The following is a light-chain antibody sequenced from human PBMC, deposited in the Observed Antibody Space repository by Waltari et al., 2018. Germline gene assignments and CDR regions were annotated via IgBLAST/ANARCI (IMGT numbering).Light chain of an antibody. CDR1: QSVDNY. V-gene: IGKV3-11*01. Sequence: EIVLTQSPATLSLSPGERATLSCRASQSVDNYLAWYRQKPGQPPRLLIYDSSNRATGNPARFSGSGSGTDFSLSSNSLEPEDVAVYYCQQRINWPYTFGQGTELEIK. CDR2: DSS. CDR3: QQRINWPYT. J-gene: IGKJ2*01.